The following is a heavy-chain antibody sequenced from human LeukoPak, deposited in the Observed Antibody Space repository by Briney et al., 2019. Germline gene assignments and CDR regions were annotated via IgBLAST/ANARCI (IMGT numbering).Heavy chain of an antibody. Sequence: GASVTVSCKASGDSFFSSYVINWVRQAPGQGLEWMGGIIPIFGTANYAQKFQGRVTITADKSTSTAYMELSSLRSEDTAVYYCASAYYDSSGYSFLDYWGQGTLVTVSS. CDR1: GDSFFSSYV. J-gene: IGHJ4*02. V-gene: IGHV1-69*06. CDR3: ASAYYDSSGYSFLDY. D-gene: IGHD3-22*01. CDR2: IIPIFGTA.